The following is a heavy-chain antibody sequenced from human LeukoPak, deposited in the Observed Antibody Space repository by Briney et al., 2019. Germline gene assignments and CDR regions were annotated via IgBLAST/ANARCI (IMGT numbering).Heavy chain of an antibody. D-gene: IGHD6-19*01. V-gene: IGHV3-23*01. CDR3: AKEHRSGWNLISFDL. CDR2: ISSSSATT. J-gene: IGHJ4*02. CDR1: GFTFNTYA. Sequence: PGGSLRLSCAASGFTFNTYAMSWVRQAPGTGLEWVSGISSSSATTYYADSVKGRFSISRDNSHSTLFLQLNGLRAEDTAVYYCAKEHRSGWNLISFDLWGQGTLVTVSS.